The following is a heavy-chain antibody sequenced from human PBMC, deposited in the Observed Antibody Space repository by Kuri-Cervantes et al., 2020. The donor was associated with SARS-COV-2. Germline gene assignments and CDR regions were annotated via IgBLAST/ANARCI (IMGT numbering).Heavy chain of an antibody. D-gene: IGHD6-6*01. CDR1: GFTFSDYY. CDR2: ISGSGGST. CDR3: AKDPRIAAPFDY. Sequence: GESLKISCAASGFTFSDYYMSWVRQAPGKGLEWVSAISGSGGSTYYADSVKGRFTISRDNSKNTLYLQMNSLRAEDTAVYYCAKDPRIAAPFDYWGQGTLVTVSS. V-gene: IGHV3-23*01. J-gene: IGHJ4*02.